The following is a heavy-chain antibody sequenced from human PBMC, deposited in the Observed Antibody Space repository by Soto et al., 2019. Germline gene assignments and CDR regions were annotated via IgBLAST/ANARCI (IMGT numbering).Heavy chain of an antibody. CDR2: IIPIFGTA. Sequence: QVQLVQSGAEVKKPGSSVKVSCKASGGTFSSYAISWVRQAPGKGLEWMGGIIPIFGTANYAQKFQGRVTITADESTSTAYMELSSLRSEDTAVYYCARDLGTNSGYDYSSLFYYWGQGTLVTVSS. J-gene: IGHJ4*02. CDR1: GGTFSSYA. V-gene: IGHV1-69*01. D-gene: IGHD5-12*01. CDR3: ARDLGTNSGYDYSSLFYY.